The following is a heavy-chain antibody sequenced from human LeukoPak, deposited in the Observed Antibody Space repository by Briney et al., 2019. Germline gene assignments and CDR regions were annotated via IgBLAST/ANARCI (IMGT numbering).Heavy chain of an antibody. Sequence: GGSLRLSCAASGFNISDFWMTWVRQAPGKGLEWVANIKEDGTEKHLVDSVKGRFTISRDNTKNLLYRQMNSLRGDDTATYYCVRESRPGGAMGLYHNFDYWGQGTLVAVSS. CDR1: GFNISDFW. D-gene: IGHD3-16*01. V-gene: IGHV3-7*01. J-gene: IGHJ4*02. CDR3: VRESRPGGAMGLYHNFDY. CDR2: IKEDGTEK.